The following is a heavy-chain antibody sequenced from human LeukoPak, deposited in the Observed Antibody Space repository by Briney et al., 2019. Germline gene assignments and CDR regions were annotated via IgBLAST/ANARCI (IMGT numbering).Heavy chain of an antibody. Sequence: PSETLSLTRTVSGGSISSGDYYWGWIRQPPGKGLEWIRYIYYSGSTYYNPSLKSRVTISVDTSENQFSLKLSSVTTADTAVYYCARAKYYDFRSGYYNDAFDIWGQGTMVTVSS. D-gene: IGHD3-3*01. CDR1: GGSISSGDYY. V-gene: IGHV4-30-4*08. CDR2: IYYSGST. CDR3: ARAKYYDFRSGYYNDAFDI. J-gene: IGHJ3*02.